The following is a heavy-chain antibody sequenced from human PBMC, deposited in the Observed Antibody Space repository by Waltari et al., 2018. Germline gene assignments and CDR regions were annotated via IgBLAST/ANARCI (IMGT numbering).Heavy chain of an antibody. CDR3: AHVRAVQGVEGYYFDY. CDR2: IYWNDDK. V-gene: IGHV2-5*01. D-gene: IGHD3-10*01. CDR1: GFSLTTSEVG. Sequence: QITLKESGPTLVKPTQTLTLTCTFSGFSLTTSEVGVGWIRQPPGKALEWLALIYWNDDKRYSPSLKSRLTITKDTSKNQVVLTMTNMDPVDTATYYCAHVRAVQGVEGYYFDYWGQGTLVTVSS. J-gene: IGHJ4*02.